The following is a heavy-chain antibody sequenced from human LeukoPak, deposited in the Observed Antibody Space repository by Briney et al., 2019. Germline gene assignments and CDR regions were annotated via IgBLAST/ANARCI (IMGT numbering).Heavy chain of an antibody. V-gene: IGHV3-23*01. CDR3: AGGVGATYY. J-gene: IGHJ4*02. D-gene: IGHD1-26*01. CDR1: GSRFSSYA. CDR2: ISDNGAST. Sequence: GGSLRLSCAASGSRFSSYAMSWVRQAPGKGLEWVSTISDNGASTYYADSVKGRFTISRDNAKNSLYLQMNSLRAEDTAVYYCAGGVGATYYWGQGTLVTVSS.